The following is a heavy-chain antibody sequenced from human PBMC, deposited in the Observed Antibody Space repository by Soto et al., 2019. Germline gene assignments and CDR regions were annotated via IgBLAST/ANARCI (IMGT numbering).Heavy chain of an antibody. D-gene: IGHD3-9*01. J-gene: IGHJ6*02. V-gene: IGHV3-30*03. Sequence: GGSRRLSCAASGFTFSSYGMHWVRQAPGKGLEWVAVISYDGSNKYYADSVKGRFTISRDNSKNTLYLQMNSLRAEDTALYYCARVLRYFDWLLLDPDYYYYYGMDVWGQGTTVTVSS. CDR1: GFTFSSYG. CDR2: ISYDGSNK. CDR3: ARVLRYFDWLLLDPDYYYYYGMDV.